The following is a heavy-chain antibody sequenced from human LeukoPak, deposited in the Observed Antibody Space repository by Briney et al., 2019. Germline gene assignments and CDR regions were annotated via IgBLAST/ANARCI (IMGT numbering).Heavy chain of an antibody. J-gene: IGHJ4*02. D-gene: IGHD3-22*01. V-gene: IGHV3-23*01. CDR1: RFTFSSYA. CDR3: AKDLYDSSSYIQYYFDC. CDR2: FSGSGNST. Sequence: GGSLRLSCAASRFTFSSYAMSWVRQAPGKGLEWVSAFSGSGNSTYYADSVKGRFTISRDNSKNTLYLQVNSLRAEDTAVYYCAKDLYDSSSYIQYYFDCWGQGTLVTVSS.